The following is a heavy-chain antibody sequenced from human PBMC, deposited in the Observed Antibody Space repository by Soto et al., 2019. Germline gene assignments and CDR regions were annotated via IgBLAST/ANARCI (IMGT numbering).Heavy chain of an antibody. CDR2: TSPYSGYT. CDR3: AREASVLIPAAQPSRFDS. Sequence: ASVKVSCKGFGYSFMKYGINWVRQAPGQGLEWVGWTSPYSGYTHSAQKFHGRLTLTTDTAASTAYMELRILRSADTALYYCAREASVLIPAAQPSRFDSWGQGTLVTVS. CDR1: GYSFMKYG. V-gene: IGHV1-18*01. J-gene: IGHJ4*02. D-gene: IGHD2-2*01.